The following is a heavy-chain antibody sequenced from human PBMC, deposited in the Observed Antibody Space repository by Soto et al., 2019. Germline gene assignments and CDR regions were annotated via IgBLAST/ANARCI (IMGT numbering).Heavy chain of an antibody. D-gene: IGHD3-3*01. CDR1: GGTFSSYA. CDR3: ARAPLPPSIFGVVITNYFDY. Sequence: ASVKVSCKASGGTFSSYAISWVRQAPGQGLEWMGGIIPIFGTANYAQKFQGRVTITADESTSTAYMELSSLRSEDTAVYYCARAPLPPSIFGVVITNYFDYWGQRTRVTVSS. J-gene: IGHJ4*02. V-gene: IGHV1-69*13. CDR2: IIPIFGTA.